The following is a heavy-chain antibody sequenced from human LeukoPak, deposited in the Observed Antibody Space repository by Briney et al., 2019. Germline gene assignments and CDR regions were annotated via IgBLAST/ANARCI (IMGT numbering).Heavy chain of an antibody. V-gene: IGHV3-64D*06. CDR1: GFTFSSYA. J-gene: IGHJ4*02. CDR2: ISSNGGST. Sequence: GGSLRLSCSASGFTFSSYAMHWVRQAPGKGLEYVPAISSNGGSTYYADSVKGRFTISRDNSKNTLYLQMSSLRAEDTAVYYCVKDKQQLVLGYFDYWGQGTLVTVSS. D-gene: IGHD6-13*01. CDR3: VKDKQQLVLGYFDY.